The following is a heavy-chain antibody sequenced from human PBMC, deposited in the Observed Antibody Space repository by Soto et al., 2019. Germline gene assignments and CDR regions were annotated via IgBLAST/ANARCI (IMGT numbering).Heavy chain of an antibody. CDR3: ARGGQNFWMREDAFDM. D-gene: IGHD3-3*01. CDR2: IHSSSRYI. J-gene: IGHJ3*02. CDR1: GFSFSRYS. Sequence: DVQLVESGGGQVRPGGSLRLSCAASGFSFSRYSMHWVRQAPGKGLEWVSSIHSSSRYIYYAGSMKGRLTISRDNAKNSLFLQMSSLRAEDTAVYYRARGGQNFWMREDAFDMWGQGTMVTVSS. V-gene: IGHV3-21*01.